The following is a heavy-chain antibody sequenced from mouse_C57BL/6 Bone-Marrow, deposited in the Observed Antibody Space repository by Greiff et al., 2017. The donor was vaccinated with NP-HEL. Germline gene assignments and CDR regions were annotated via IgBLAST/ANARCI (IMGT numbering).Heavy chain of an antibody. CDR3: ADSYYFDY. CDR2: IYPGDGDT. J-gene: IGHJ2*01. CDR1: GYAFSSSW. Sequence: QVQLKQSGPELVKPGASVKISCKASGYAFSSSWMNWVKQRPGKGLEWIGRIYPGDGDTNYNGKFKGKATLTADKSSCTAYMQLSSLTSEDSAVYFCADSYYFDYWGQGTTLTVSS. V-gene: IGHV1-82*01.